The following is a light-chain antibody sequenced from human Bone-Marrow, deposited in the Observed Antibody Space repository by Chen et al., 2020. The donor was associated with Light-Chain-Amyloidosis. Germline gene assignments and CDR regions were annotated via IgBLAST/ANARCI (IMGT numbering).Light chain of an antibody. CDR3: QSYKGSRQGV. CDR1: SGSIATNY. CDR2: EDD. V-gene: IGLV6-57*01. J-gene: IGLJ3*02. Sequence: NFMLTPPHSVSESPGQTVIISCTRSSGSIATNYVQWYQQRPGSSPTTVIYEDDQRPSGVPDRFSGSIDRSSNSASLTISGLETEDEAEYYCQSYKGSRQGVFGGGTKLTVL.